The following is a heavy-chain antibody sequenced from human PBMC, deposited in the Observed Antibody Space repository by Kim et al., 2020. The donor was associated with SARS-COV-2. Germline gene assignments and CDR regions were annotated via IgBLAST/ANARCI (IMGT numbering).Heavy chain of an antibody. CDR3: ARQGERWLQLTAFDI. J-gene: IGHJ3*02. CDR2: IDPSDSYT. Sequence: GESLKISCKGSGYSFTSYWISWVRQMPGKGLEWMGRIDPSDSYTNYSPSFQGHVTISAHKSISTAYLQWSSLKASDTAMYYCARQGERWLQLTAFDIWGQGTMVTVSS. D-gene: IGHD5-12*01. V-gene: IGHV5-10-1*01. CDR1: GYSFTSYW.